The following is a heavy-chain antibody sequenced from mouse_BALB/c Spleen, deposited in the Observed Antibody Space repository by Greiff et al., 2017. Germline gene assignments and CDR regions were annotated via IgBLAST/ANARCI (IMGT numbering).Heavy chain of an antibody. CDR3: ASPRYGAMDY. D-gene: IGHD2-14*01. J-gene: IGHJ4*01. CDR1: GFTFSSFG. V-gene: IGHV5-17*02. Sequence: EVKVVESGGGLVQPGGSRKLSCAASGFTFSSFGMHWVRQAPEKGLEWVAYISSGSSTIYYADTVKGRFTISRDNPKNTLFLQMTSLRSEDTAMYYCASPRYGAMDYWGQGTSVTVSS. CDR2: ISSGSSTI.